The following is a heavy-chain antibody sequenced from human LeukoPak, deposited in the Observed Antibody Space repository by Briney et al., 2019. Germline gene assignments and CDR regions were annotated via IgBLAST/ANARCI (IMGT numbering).Heavy chain of an antibody. CDR1: GYTFTSYG. CDR2: ISAYNGNT. CDR3: ARGALWFGELLPLYY. Sequence: ASVKVSCKASGYTFTSYGISWVRQAPGQGLEWMGWISAYNGNTNYAQKLQGRVTMTTDTSTSTAYMELRSLRSDDTAVYYCARGALWFGELLPLYYWGQGTLVTVSS. J-gene: IGHJ4*02. D-gene: IGHD3-10*01. V-gene: IGHV1-18*04.